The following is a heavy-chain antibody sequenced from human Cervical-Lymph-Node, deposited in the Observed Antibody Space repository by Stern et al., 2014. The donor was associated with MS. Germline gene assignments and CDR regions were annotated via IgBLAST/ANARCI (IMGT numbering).Heavy chain of an antibody. V-gene: IGHV3-30*18. CDR2: ISYDGSNK. CDR3: AKDGSGSSFDY. D-gene: IGHD1-26*01. Sequence: VQLVESGGGVVQPGRSLRLSCAASGFTFSSYGMHWVRRAPGKGLEWVAVISYDGSNKYYADSVKGRFTISRDNSKNTLYLQMNSLRAEDTAVYYCAKDGSGSSFDYWGQGTLVTVSS. J-gene: IGHJ4*02. CDR1: GFTFSSYG.